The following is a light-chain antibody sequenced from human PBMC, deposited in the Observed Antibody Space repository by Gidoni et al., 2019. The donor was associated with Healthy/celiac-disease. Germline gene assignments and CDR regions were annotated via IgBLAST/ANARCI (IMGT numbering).Light chain of an antibody. V-gene: IGKV1-39*01. J-gene: IGKJ2*03. CDR1: QSISSY. Sequence: INMTQSPSSLSAPVGDRVTITCRASQSISSYLNWYQQKPGKAPKLLIYAASSLQSGVPSRFSGSESGTDFTLTISSLQPEDFATYYCQQSYSTPYSFGQXTKLEIK. CDR3: QQSYSTPYS. CDR2: AAS.